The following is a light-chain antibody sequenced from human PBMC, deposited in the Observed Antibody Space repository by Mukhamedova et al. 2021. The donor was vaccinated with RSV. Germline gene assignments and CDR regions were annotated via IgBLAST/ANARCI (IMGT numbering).Light chain of an antibody. CDR3: NSYTSSRTWV. V-gene: IGLV2-14*01. CDR2: EVS. J-gene: IGLJ3*02. Sequence: DVGAYNYVSWYQQHPGKAPKLLIYEVSSRPSGVSTRFSGSKSGNTASLTISGLQADDEADYYCNSYTSSRTWVFGGGTTLTVL. CDR1: DVGAYNY.